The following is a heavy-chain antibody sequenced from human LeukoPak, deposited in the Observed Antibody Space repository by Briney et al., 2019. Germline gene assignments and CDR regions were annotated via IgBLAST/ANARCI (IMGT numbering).Heavy chain of an antibody. D-gene: IGHD6-13*01. CDR2: ISSSGSTI. Sequence: GGSLRLSCAASGFTFSSYEMNWVRQVPGKGLEWISYISSSGSTIYYADSVKGRFTISGDNAKNSLYLQMNSLRAEDTAVYYCARPSRPYRSSEYFQHWGQGTLVIVSS. CDR1: GFTFSSYE. V-gene: IGHV3-48*03. CDR3: ARPSRPYRSSEYFQH. J-gene: IGHJ1*01.